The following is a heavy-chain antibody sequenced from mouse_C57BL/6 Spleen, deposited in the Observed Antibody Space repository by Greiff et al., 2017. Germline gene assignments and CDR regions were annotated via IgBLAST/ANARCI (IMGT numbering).Heavy chain of an antibody. CDR3: ARSPYDYALDY. Sequence: VQLQQSGAELVKPGASVKISCKASGYAFSSYWMNWVKQRPGKGLEWIGQIYPGDGDTNYNGKFKGKATLTADKSSSTAYMQLSSLTSEDSAVYFCARSPYDYALDYWGQGTTLTVSS. J-gene: IGHJ2*01. CDR1: GYAFSSYW. D-gene: IGHD2-4*01. CDR2: IYPGDGDT. V-gene: IGHV1-80*01.